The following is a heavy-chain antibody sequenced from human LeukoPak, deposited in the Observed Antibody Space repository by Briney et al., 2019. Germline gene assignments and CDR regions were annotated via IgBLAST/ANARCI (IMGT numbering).Heavy chain of an antibody. CDR3: ARLGATICYFDY. D-gene: IGHD5-12*01. V-gene: IGHV4-4*02. J-gene: IGHJ4*02. Sequence: SETLSLTCAVSGGSISSSNWWSWVRQPPGKGLEWMGEIYHSGSTNYNPSPKSRVTISVDKSKNQFSLKLSSVTAADTAVYYCARLGATICYFDYWGQGTLVTVSS. CDR1: GGSISSSNW. CDR2: IYHSGST.